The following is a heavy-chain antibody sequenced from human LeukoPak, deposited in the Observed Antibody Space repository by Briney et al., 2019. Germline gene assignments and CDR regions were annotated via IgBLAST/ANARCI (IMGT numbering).Heavy chain of an antibody. V-gene: IGHV1-3*01. CDR3: ARALRAWGSFGVVTY. Sequence: ASVKVSCKASGYTFSDYVINWVRQAPGQRLEWMGWINAGNGNTKYSEGFQGRVTITRDTSASTAYMELSRLRSDDTAVYYCARALRAWGSFGVVTYWGQGTLVTVSS. J-gene: IGHJ4*02. CDR1: GYTFSDYV. D-gene: IGHD3-3*01. CDR2: INAGNGNT.